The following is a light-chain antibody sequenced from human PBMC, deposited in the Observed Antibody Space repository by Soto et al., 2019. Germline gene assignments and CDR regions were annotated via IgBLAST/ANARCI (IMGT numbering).Light chain of an antibody. CDR3: QHYGYSQWT. J-gene: IGKJ1*01. CDR1: QTGNNNY. CDR2: GVY. Sequence: IVFTQSPGTLSLSPVERATLSCRASQTGNNNYLAWYQHKSGQAPRLLIYGVYTRASGIPDRFSGSGSGTEFTLTITRLEPEDSAVYFCQHYGYSQWTFGQGTKVDIK. V-gene: IGKV3-20*01.